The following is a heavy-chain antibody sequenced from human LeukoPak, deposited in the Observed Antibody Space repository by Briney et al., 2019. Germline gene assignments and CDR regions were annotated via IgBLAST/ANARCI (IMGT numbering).Heavy chain of an antibody. D-gene: IGHD1/OR15-1a*01. CDR3: AKDWFATTDY. Sequence: GGSLRLSCAASGFPFSVSWMHWFRQVPGTGLMWVSRITTDETTTYADSVRGRFSISRDNAKNTVYLQMNSLRVEDTAVYYCAKDWFATTDYWGQGTLVTVSS. CDR2: ITTDETT. V-gene: IGHV3-74*01. CDR1: GFPFSVSW. J-gene: IGHJ4*02.